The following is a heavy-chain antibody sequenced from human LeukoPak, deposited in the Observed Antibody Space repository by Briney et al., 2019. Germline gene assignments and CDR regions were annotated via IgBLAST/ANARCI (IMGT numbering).Heavy chain of an antibody. CDR1: GFTFSSYG. CDR2: ISSSSSYI. D-gene: IGHD3-10*01. CDR3: ARDRTLGLWFGELNWFDP. Sequence: NPGGSLRLSCAASGFTFSSYGMSWVRQAPGKGLEWVSSISSSSSYIYYADSVKGRFTISRDNAKNSLYLQMNSLRAEDTAVYYCARDRTLGLWFGELNWFDPWGQGTLVTVSS. J-gene: IGHJ5*02. V-gene: IGHV3-21*01.